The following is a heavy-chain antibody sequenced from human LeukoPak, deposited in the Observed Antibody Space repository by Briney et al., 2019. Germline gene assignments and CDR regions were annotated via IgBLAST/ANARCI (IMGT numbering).Heavy chain of an antibody. Sequence: PSETLSLTCTVSGGSIGSYCWSWIRQPPGKGLEWIGYFCYTGSTNYNPSLKSRVTISVDTSKNQFSLKLSSVTAADTAVYYCARDSSSGYYPSYWYFDLWGRGTLVTVSS. D-gene: IGHD3-22*01. CDR3: ARDSSSGYYPSYWYFDL. J-gene: IGHJ2*01. CDR2: FCYTGST. CDR1: GGSIGSYC. V-gene: IGHV4-59*01.